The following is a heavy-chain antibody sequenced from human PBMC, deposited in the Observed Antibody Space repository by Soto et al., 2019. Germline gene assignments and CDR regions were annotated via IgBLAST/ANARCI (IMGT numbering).Heavy chain of an antibody. Sequence: PSETLSLTCAISGDSVSSNSAAWKWIRQSPSRGLEWLGRTYYRSKWYNDYAVSVKSRITINPDASKNQFSLQLNSVTPEDTAVYYCARDLIAAAARPYNWFDPWGQGTLVTVSS. D-gene: IGHD6-13*01. CDR3: ARDLIAAAARPYNWFDP. V-gene: IGHV6-1*01. CDR1: GDSVSSNSAA. J-gene: IGHJ5*02. CDR2: TYYRSKWYN.